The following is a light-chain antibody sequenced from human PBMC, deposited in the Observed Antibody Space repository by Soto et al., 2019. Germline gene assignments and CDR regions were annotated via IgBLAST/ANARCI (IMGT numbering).Light chain of an antibody. CDR1: SSDVGGYNY. Sequence: QSALAQPRSVSGSPGQSVTISCTGTSSDVGGYNYVSWYQQHPGKAPKLMIYDVSKRPSGVPDRFSGSKSGNTASLTISGLQAEDEADYYCYSYAGSYTLFGTGTKVTVL. J-gene: IGLJ1*01. CDR3: YSYAGSYTL. V-gene: IGLV2-11*01. CDR2: DVS.